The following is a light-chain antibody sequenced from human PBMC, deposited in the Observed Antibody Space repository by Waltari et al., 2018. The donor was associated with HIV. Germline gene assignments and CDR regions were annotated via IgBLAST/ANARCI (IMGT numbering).Light chain of an antibody. CDR1: QSIVTW. J-gene: IGKJ1*01. CDR3: QQAHSLPWT. V-gene: IGKV1-12*01. Sequence: DLQLTQSPSLMSASAANRVTITCRASQSIVTWLSWYQQKPGTAPALLIFASSRLQGGIPGRFSDSGSGTNFTLTIRNIQPDDFAIYHCQQAHSLPWTFGQGTKVE. CDR2: ASS.